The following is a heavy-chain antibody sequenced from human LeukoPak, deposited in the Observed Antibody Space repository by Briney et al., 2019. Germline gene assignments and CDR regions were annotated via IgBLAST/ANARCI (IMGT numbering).Heavy chain of an antibody. CDR3: ARAFGDTSFDY. CDR1: GDSFSSVTDY. CDR2: IYYSGST. V-gene: IGHV4-31*03. J-gene: IGHJ4*02. D-gene: IGHD2-21*01. Sequence: PSKTLSLTCTVSGDSFSSVTDYWAWIRQPPGKGLEWIGYIYYSGSTYYNPSLKSRVTISVDTSKNQFSLKLSSVTAADTAVYYCARAFGDTSFDYWGQGTLVTVSS.